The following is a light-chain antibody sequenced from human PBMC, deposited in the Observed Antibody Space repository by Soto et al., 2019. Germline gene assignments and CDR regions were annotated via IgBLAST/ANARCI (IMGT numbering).Light chain of an antibody. Sequence: EIVLTQSPATLSLPPGERATLSGRASQSVSSYLAWYQQKPGQAPRLLIYDASNRATGIPARFSGSGSGTDFTLTISSLEPEDFAVYYCRQRSNWPPTFGQGTKVDIK. CDR2: DAS. V-gene: IGKV3-11*01. J-gene: IGKJ1*01. CDR3: RQRSNWPPT. CDR1: QSVSSY.